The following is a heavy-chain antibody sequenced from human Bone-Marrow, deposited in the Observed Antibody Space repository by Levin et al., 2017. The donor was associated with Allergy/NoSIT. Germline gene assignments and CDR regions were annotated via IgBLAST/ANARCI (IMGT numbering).Heavy chain of an antibody. CDR2: IYSGGDT. D-gene: IGHD6-19*01. Sequence: GGSLRLSCAASGFTVSRNYMSWVRQAPGKGLEWVSLIYSGGDTQYADSVKGRFTISRDNSKNTLYLQMNSLRVDDTAVYYCARDGPGTATGSAWGKGSRVTVSS. CDR1: GFTVSRNY. CDR3: ARDGPGTATGSA. J-gene: IGHJ4*02. V-gene: IGHV3-66*01.